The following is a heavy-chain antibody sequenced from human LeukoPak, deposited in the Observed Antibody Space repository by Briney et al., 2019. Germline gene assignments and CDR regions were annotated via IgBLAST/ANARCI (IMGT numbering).Heavy chain of an antibody. D-gene: IGHD3-16*01. V-gene: IGHV3-21*01. Sequence: SGGSLRLSCAASGFTFSSYSMNWVRQAPGKGLEWVSSISSSSSYIYYADSVKGRFTISRDNAKNSLYLQMNSLRAEDTAMYYCAKDFHAYTGPGGIWGQGTMVTVSS. CDR1: GFTFSSYS. CDR2: ISSSSSYI. CDR3: AKDFHAYTGPGGI. J-gene: IGHJ3*02.